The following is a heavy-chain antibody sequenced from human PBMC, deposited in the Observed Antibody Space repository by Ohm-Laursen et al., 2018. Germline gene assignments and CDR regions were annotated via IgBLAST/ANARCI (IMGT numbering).Heavy chain of an antibody. CDR1: GFTFDDYA. CDR2: ISWNSGSI. J-gene: IGHJ5*02. CDR3: ARGRIQLWS. Sequence: SLRLSCSASGFTFDDYAMHWVRQAPGKGLEWVSGISWNSGSIGYADSVKGRFTISRDNAKNTLYLQMNSLRAEDTAVYYCARGRIQLWSWGQGTLVTVSS. D-gene: IGHD5-18*01. V-gene: IGHV3-9*01.